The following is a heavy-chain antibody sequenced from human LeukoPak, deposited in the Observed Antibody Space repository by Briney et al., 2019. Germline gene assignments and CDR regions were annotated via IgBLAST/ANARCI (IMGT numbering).Heavy chain of an antibody. V-gene: IGHV1-2*02. CDR2: INPNSGGT. CDR3: ARSPRHAGSGSYYNVTDTDDY. Sequence: ASVKVSCKASGYTFTGYYMHWVRQAPGQGLEWMGWINPNSGGTNYAQKFQGRVTMTRDTPISTAYMELSRLRSDDTAVYYCARSPRHAGSGSYYNVTDTDDYWGQGTLVTVSS. D-gene: IGHD3-10*01. J-gene: IGHJ4*02. CDR1: GYTFTGYY.